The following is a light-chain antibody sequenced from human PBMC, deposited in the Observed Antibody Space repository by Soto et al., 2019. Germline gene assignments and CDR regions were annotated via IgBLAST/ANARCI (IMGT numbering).Light chain of an antibody. V-gene: IGLV1-47*01. J-gene: IGLJ2*01. Sequence: QSVLTQPPSASGTPGQRVTISCSGSSSNIGSNYVYWYQQLPGTAPKLLIYGNNQRPSGVPDRFSGSKSGTSASLAISGLGSEDEVDYYWAAWDDSLSARVFGGGTKLTVL. CDR1: SSNIGSNY. CDR3: AAWDDSLSARV. CDR2: GNN.